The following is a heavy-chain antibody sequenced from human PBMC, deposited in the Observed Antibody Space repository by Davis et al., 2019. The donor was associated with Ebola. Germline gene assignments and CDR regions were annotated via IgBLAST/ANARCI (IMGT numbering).Heavy chain of an antibody. J-gene: IGHJ4*02. CDR2: IIPIFGTA. Sequence: SVKVSCKASGGTFSSYAISWVRQAPGQGLEWMGGIIPIFGTANYAQKFQGRVTITADKSTSTAYMELSSLRSEDTAVYYCARLRVLYSRSDYWGQGTLVTVSS. CDR3: ARLRVLYSRSDY. V-gene: IGHV1-69*06. CDR1: GGTFSSYA. D-gene: IGHD6-13*01.